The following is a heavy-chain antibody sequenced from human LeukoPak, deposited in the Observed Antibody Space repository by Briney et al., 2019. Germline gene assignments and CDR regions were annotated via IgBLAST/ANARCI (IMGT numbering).Heavy chain of an antibody. CDR1: GFTFNTYG. V-gene: IGHV3-30*02. D-gene: IGHD2-15*01. Sequence: GGSLRLSCEASGFTFNTYGMHWVRQAPGKGLEWVAFIRYDGTNEYYADSVKGRFTISRDNSKNTLYLQMNSLRAEDAAVYYCAKAGAVVVVAAKYFDYWGQGTLVTVSS. CDR3: AKAGAVVVVAAKYFDY. CDR2: IRYDGTNE. J-gene: IGHJ4*02.